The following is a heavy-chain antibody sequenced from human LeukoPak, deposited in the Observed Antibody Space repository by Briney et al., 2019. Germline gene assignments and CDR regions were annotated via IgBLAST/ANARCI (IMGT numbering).Heavy chain of an antibody. CDR1: EFTFTTYG. Sequence: PGGSLRLSCAAPEFTFTTYGTHWVRQAPGKGLEWVAFIYYDGSNIYYADYVKGRFTISRDISKNTLYLQMDSLRAEDTAIYYCARDWKTNSFDYWGQGTLVTVSS. CDR2: IYYDGSNI. D-gene: IGHD1-1*01. J-gene: IGHJ4*02. V-gene: IGHV3-33*01. CDR3: ARDWKTNSFDY.